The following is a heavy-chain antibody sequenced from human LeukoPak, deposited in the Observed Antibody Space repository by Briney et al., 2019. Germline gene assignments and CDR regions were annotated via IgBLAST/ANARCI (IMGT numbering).Heavy chain of an antibody. D-gene: IGHD1-1*01. CDR3: ARDPTRYNWNPSDDY. J-gene: IGHJ4*02. CDR1: GFTFSSYS. V-gene: IGHV3-21*01. CDR2: ISSSSSYI. Sequence: GGSLRLSCAASGFTFSSYSMNWVRQAPGKGLEWVSSISSSSSYIYYADSVKGRFTISRDNAKNSLYLQMNSLRAEDTAVYYCARDPTRYNWNPSDDYWGQGTLVTVSS.